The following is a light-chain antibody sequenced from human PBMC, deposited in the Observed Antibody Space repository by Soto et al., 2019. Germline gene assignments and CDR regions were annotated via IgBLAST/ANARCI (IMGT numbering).Light chain of an antibody. CDR2: GAS. Sequence: EIVMTQSPATLSVSPGERATLSCRASQSVSSNLAWYQQKPGQAPRLLIYGASTRATGIPARFSGSGSGTEFTLTISSLPSEYFAVYYCQHYNNWPRTFGQGTKVEIK. CDR3: QHYNNWPRT. CDR1: QSVSSN. J-gene: IGKJ1*01. V-gene: IGKV3-15*01.